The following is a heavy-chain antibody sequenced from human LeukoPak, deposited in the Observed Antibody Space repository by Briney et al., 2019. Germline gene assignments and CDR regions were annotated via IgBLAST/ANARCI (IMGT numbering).Heavy chain of an antibody. D-gene: IGHD3-22*01. CDR1: GYTFTGYY. J-gene: IGHJ4*02. V-gene: IGHV1-2*06. Sequence: ASVKVSCKASGYTFTGYYMHWVRQAPGQGLEWMGRINPNSGGTNYAQKFQGRVTMTRDTSISTAYIELSRLRSDDTAVYYCARPSDSSGYYDFDYWGQGTLVTVSS. CDR2: INPNSGGT. CDR3: ARPSDSSGYYDFDY.